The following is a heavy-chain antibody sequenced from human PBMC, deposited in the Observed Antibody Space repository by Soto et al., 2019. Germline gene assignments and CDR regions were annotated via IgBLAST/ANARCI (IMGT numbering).Heavy chain of an antibody. V-gene: IGHV2-5*02. D-gene: IGHD3-3*01. CDR3: AHRALYYDFWSGYSYNWFDP. CDR1: GFSLSTSGVG. J-gene: IGHJ5*02. CDR2: IYWDDDK. Sequence: VSGPTLVNPTQTLTLTCTFSGFSLSTSGVGVGWIRQPPGKALEWLALIYWDDDKRYSPSLKSRLTITKDTSKNQVVLTMTNMDPVDTATYYCAHRALYYDFWSGYSYNWFDPWGQGTLVTVSS.